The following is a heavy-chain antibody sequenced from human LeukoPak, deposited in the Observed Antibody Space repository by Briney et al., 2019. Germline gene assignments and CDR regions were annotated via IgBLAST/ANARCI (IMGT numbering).Heavy chain of an antibody. Sequence: PGGSLRLSCAASGFTFSSYSMNWVRQAPGKGLEWVSYISSSSSTIYYADSVKGRFTISRDNAKNSLYLQMNSLRAEDTAVYYCARDHPAARGALDIWGQGTMVTVSS. J-gene: IGHJ3*02. CDR2: ISSSSSTI. CDR1: GFTFSSYS. V-gene: IGHV3-48*01. D-gene: IGHD6-6*01. CDR3: ARDHPAARGALDI.